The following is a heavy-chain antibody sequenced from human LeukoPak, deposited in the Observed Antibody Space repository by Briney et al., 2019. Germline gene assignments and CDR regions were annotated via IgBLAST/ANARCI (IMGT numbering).Heavy chain of an antibody. D-gene: IGHD4-17*01. CDR3: ARASDYGDYGFGALGY. J-gene: IGHJ4*02. CDR1: GYTFTGYY. Sequence: ASVKVSCKASGYTFTGYYMHWVRQAPGQGLEWMGWINPNSGGTNYAQKFQGRVTMTRDTSISTAYMELSRLRSDDTAVYYCARASDYGDYGFGALGYWGQGTLVTVSS. CDR2: INPNSGGT. V-gene: IGHV1-2*02.